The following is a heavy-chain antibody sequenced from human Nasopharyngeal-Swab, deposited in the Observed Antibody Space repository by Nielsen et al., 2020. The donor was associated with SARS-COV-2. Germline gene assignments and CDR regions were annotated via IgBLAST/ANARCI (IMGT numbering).Heavy chain of an antibody. D-gene: IGHD6-13*01. J-gene: IGHJ4*02. CDR3: AKVRSWRLDAFDS. CDR1: GFTFSSYW. V-gene: IGHV3-74*01. CDR2: IDEHGSTI. Sequence: GESLKISCVASGFTFSSYWMHWVRQVPGKGLVWVSRIDEHGSTINHADSVEGRFTISRDNSKKTLFLQMDSLRAEDTAVYYCAKVRSWRLDAFDSWGQGTLVTVSS.